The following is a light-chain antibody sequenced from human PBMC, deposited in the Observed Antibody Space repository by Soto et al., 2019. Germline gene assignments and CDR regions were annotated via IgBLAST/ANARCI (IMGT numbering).Light chain of an antibody. Sequence: IGVTQSPGTLSLSPGERATLSCRASQSISSSYLAWYQQKPGQAPRLLTHGASNRATGIPDRFSGSGSGTDFTLTISRLEPEDFAVYYCQQYGGSTWTFGQGTKVDIK. CDR2: GAS. J-gene: IGKJ1*01. V-gene: IGKV3-20*01. CDR3: QQYGGSTWT. CDR1: QSISSSY.